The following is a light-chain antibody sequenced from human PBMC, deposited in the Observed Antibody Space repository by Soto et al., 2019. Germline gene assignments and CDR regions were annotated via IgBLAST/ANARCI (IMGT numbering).Light chain of an antibody. J-gene: IGLJ1*01. V-gene: IGLV2-23*02. Sequence: SALPQPASVSGSPGQSITISRTGTSSDVGSYNLVSWYQQHPGKAPKLMIYEVSKRPSGVSNRFSGSKSGNTASLTISGLQAEDEADYYCCSYAGSSTPYVFGTGTKVTVL. CDR1: SSDVGSYNL. CDR2: EVS. CDR3: CSYAGSSTPYV.